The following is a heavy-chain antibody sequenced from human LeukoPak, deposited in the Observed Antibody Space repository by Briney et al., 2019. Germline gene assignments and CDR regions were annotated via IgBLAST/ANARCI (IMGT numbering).Heavy chain of an antibody. J-gene: IGHJ4*02. V-gene: IGHV3-9*01. D-gene: IGHD2-2*01. CDR2: LSWNSGSI. Sequence: GGSLRLSCAASGFTFDDYGMHWVRQVPGKGLEWVSGLSWNSGSIGYADSVKGRFTISKDNAKNTVYLQMNNLRAEDTAVYYCVSFYETYWGRGTLVTVSS. CDR1: GFTFDDYG. CDR3: VSFYETY.